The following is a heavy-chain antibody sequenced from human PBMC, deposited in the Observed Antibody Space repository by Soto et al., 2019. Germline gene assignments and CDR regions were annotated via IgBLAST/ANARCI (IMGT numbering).Heavy chain of an antibody. CDR1: GGSISSGGYY. CDR3: ARGIVVVPAAYNWFDP. D-gene: IGHD2-2*01. Sequence: SETLSLTCTVSGGSISSGGYYWSWIRQHPGKGLEWIGHIYYSGSTYYNPSLKSRVTISVDTSKNQFSLKLSSVTAADTAVYYCARGIVVVPAAYNWFDPWGQGTLVTVSS. V-gene: IGHV4-31*03. J-gene: IGHJ5*02. CDR2: IYYSGST.